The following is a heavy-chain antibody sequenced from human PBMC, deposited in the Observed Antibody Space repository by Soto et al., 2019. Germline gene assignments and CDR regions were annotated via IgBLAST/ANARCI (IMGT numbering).Heavy chain of an antibody. Sequence: SETLSLSCTISGGAINGYCLTWIRQPAGKGLEWIGRIYSSGSTKYYPSLQSRVTMSLDTSKNQFSLRLTSVNAADTAVYYCARGQRFSDWFDPWGQGTLVTVSS. J-gene: IGHJ5*02. CDR2: IYSSGST. CDR1: GGAINGYC. D-gene: IGHD3-3*01. V-gene: IGHV4-4*07. CDR3: ARGQRFSDWFDP.